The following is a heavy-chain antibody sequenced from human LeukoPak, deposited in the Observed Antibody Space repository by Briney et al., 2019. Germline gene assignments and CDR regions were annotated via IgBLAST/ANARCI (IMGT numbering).Heavy chain of an antibody. CDR3: ARGRYYGSGSYPVDY. Sequence: SETLSLTCTVSGYSISSGYYWGWIRQPPGKGLEWIGSIYHSGSTYYNPSLKSRVTISVDTSKNQFSLKLSSVTAADTAVYYCARGRYYGSGSYPVDYWGQGTLVTVSS. CDR1: GYSISSGYY. J-gene: IGHJ4*02. D-gene: IGHD3-10*01. CDR2: IYHSGST. V-gene: IGHV4-38-2*02.